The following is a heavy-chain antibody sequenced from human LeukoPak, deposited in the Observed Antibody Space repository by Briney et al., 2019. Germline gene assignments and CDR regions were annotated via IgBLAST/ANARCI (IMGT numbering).Heavy chain of an antibody. CDR1: GYTFTRYY. D-gene: IGHD3-22*01. Sequence: ASVKVSCKASGYTFTRYYMHWLRQAPGQGLERMGWINPNSGGPNYAQQFHGRVTMTRDTSISKAYLEVSRLRSGDTGVYYCPRSNYDSSGYYSRPYHYGMDVWGQGTTVTVSS. V-gene: IGHV1-2*02. CDR3: PRSNYDSSGYYSRPYHYGMDV. CDR2: INPNSGGP. J-gene: IGHJ6*02.